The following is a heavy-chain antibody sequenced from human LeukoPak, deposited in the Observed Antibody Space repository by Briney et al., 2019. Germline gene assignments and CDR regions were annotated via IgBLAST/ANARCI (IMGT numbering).Heavy chain of an antibody. D-gene: IGHD2-15*01. CDR1: GYTFTSYD. Sequence: ASVKVSCKASGYTFTSYDNNWVRQATGQGLEWVGWMNPNSGNTGYAQKFHRRVTMTRNTSISTAYMELSSLRSEDTAVYYCAGGLGGGTYMDVWGKGTTVSVSS. CDR3: AGGLGGGTYMDV. J-gene: IGHJ6*03. CDR2: MNPNSGNT. V-gene: IGHV1-8*01.